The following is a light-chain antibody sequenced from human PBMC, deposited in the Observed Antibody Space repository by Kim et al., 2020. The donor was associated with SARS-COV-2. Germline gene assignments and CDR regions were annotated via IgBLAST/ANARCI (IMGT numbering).Light chain of an antibody. CDR1: GLGDAF. CDR2: QDN. CDR3: QEWDGSTYV. J-gene: IGLJ1*01. Sequence: VSPGQTASISSCGVGLGDAFACWYHQKADQSPVMVIDQDNRRPSGVPERFAGTKAGNTATLTIGGTQAMEEGDYCCQEWDGSTYVFGAGTKVTVL. V-gene: IGLV3-1*01.